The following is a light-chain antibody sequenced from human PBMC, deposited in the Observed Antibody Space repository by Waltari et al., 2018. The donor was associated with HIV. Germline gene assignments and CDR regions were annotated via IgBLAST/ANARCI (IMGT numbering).Light chain of an antibody. Sequence: DIQMTQSPSSLSASVGDRVAITCRSSQTVTGYLNWYRQKPGKAPNLLIYGASTLQRGVPSRFSGNGSATEYTLTINNVQPDDFATYHCQQSHSVPYTFGQGT. J-gene: IGKJ2*01. CDR1: QTVTGY. V-gene: IGKV1-39*01. CDR2: GAS. CDR3: QQSHSVPYT.